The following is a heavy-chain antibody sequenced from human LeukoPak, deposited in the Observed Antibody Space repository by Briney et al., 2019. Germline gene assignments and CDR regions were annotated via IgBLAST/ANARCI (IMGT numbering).Heavy chain of an antibody. CDR1: GGSISSGDYY. CDR3: ARDGDSSGYYDY. D-gene: IGHD3-22*01. CDR2: IYYSGST. J-gene: IGHJ4*02. Sequence: SETLSLTCTVSGGSISSGDYYWSWIRQPPGKGLEWIGYIYYSGSTYYNPSLKSRVTILVDTSKNQFSLKLSSVTAADTAVYYCARDGDSSGYYDYWGQGTLVTVSS. V-gene: IGHV4-30-4*01.